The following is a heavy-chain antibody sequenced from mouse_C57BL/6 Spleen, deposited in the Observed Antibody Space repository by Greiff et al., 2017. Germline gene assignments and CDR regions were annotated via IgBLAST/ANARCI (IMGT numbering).Heavy chain of an antibody. CDR2: INPYNGGT. V-gene: IGHV1-19*01. CDR1: GYTFTDYY. Sequence: EVKLVESGPVLVKPGASVKMSCKASGYTFTDYYMNWVKQSHGKRLEWIGVINPYNGGTSYNQKFKGKATLTVDKFSSTAYMELNSLTSEDSAVYYCARSGDSNPAWFAYWGQGTLVTVSA. J-gene: IGHJ3*01. D-gene: IGHD2-5*01. CDR3: ARSGDSNPAWFAY.